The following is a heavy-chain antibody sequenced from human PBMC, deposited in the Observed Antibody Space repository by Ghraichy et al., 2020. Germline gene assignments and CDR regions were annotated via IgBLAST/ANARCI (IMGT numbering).Heavy chain of an antibody. CDR2: ISGGGEST. D-gene: IGHD3-3*01. J-gene: IGHJ6*02. Sequence: GGSLRLSCAVSGFTFSSYAMSWVRQAPGKGLEWVSTISGGGESTYYADSVKGRFTISRDNSKNALYLQMNSLRAEDTAVYYCAKDGSKISGVVKSPNGSYGLDVWGQGTPVTVSS. CDR3: AKDGSKISGVVKSPNGSYGLDV. CDR1: GFTFSSYA. V-gene: IGHV3-23*01.